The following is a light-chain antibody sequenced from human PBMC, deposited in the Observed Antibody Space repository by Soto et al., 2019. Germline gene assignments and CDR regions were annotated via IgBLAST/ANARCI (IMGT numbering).Light chain of an antibody. CDR2: DVS. V-gene: IGKV1-13*02. Sequence: AIQLTQSPSSLSASVGDRVTITCRASQDIRGALAWYQQKPGKLPKLLIFDVSSLQSGVPSRFSGSGSGTDFTLTISSLQPEDFATYYCQQFNTYPITFGQGTRLEIK. J-gene: IGKJ5*01. CDR3: QQFNTYPIT. CDR1: QDIRGA.